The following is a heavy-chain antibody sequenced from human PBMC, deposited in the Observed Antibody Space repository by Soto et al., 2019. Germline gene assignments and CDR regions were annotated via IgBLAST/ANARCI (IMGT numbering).Heavy chain of an antibody. CDR2: IYHSGST. CDR1: GGSISSGGYS. Sequence: SETLSLTCAVSGGSISSGGYSWSWIRQPPGKGLEWIGYIYHSGSTYYTPSLKSRVTLSVDSSKNQFSLKLSSVTAAATAVYYCARVPAPWGQGTLVTVSS. CDR3: ARVPAP. J-gene: IGHJ5*02. V-gene: IGHV4-30-2*01.